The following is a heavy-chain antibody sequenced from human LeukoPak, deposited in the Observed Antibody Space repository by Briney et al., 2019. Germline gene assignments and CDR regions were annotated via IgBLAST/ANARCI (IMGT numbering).Heavy chain of an antibody. J-gene: IGHJ6*02. CDR2: IKQDGSEK. CDR1: GFTFSSYW. Sequence: GGSLRLSCAASGFTFSSYWMSWVRQAPGKGLEWVANIKQDGSEKYYVDSVKGRFTISRDNAKNSLYLQMNSLRAEDRAVYYCARGRIVVVVALNYYYGMDVWGQGTTVTVSS. V-gene: IGHV3-7*01. D-gene: IGHD2-15*01. CDR3: ARGRIVVVVALNYYYGMDV.